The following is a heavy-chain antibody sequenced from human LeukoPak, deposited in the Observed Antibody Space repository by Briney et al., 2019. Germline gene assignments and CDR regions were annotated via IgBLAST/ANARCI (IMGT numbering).Heavy chain of an antibody. J-gene: IGHJ1*01. CDR2: INHSGVT. CDR1: GGSLTDYF. CDR3: ARVRIAAAGTTEYFQH. Sequence: PSETLSLTCAIHGGSLTDYFWTWLRQPPGKGLEWIGEINHSGVTHYSPSVRGRVTMSIDTSKNQFSLTLTSVTAADTAVYYCARVRIAAAGTTEYFQHWGQGTLVTVSS. V-gene: IGHV4-34*01. D-gene: IGHD6-13*01.